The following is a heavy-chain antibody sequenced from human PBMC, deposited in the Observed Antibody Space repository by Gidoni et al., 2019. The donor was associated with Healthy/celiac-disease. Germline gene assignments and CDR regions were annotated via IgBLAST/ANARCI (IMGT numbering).Heavy chain of an antibody. V-gene: IGHV1-46*01. CDR3: ASRWLRGGSGSPWSPFDY. D-gene: IGHD3-10*01. Sequence: QVQLLQSGAEVKKPGASVTVSCMASGYTFTSYYMHWVRQAPGHGLEWMGIIKPSGGRTSYAQKFQGRVTMTRDTSTSTVYMELSSLRSEDTAVYYCASRWLRGGSGSPWSPFDYWGQGTLVTVSS. CDR1: GYTFTSYY. CDR2: IKPSGGRT. J-gene: IGHJ4*02.